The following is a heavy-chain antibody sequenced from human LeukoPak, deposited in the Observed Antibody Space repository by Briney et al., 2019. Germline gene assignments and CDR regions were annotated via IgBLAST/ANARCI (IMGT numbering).Heavy chain of an antibody. V-gene: IGHV3-23*01. Sequence: GGSLRLSCAASGFTFSSYAMSWVRQAPGKGLEWVSAISGSGGSRYYADSVKGRFTISRDNSKNTLYLQMNSLRAEDTAVYYCAKDPIISSGYYRGNYFDYWGQGTLVTVSS. D-gene: IGHD3-22*01. J-gene: IGHJ4*02. CDR1: GFTFSSYA. CDR2: ISGSGGSR. CDR3: AKDPIISSGYYRGNYFDY.